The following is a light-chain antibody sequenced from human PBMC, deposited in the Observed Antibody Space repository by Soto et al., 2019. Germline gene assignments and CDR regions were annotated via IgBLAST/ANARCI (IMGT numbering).Light chain of an antibody. CDR1: SSNIGAGYD. V-gene: IGLV1-40*01. Sequence: QSVLTQPPSVSGAPGQRVTISCTGSSSNIGAGYDVHWYQQLPGTAPKLLIYGNTNRPSGVPDRFSGSKSGTSASLAIPGLQAEDEADYYCQSYDSSLSSDVFGTGTKLTVL. CDR3: QSYDSSLSSDV. CDR2: GNT. J-gene: IGLJ1*01.